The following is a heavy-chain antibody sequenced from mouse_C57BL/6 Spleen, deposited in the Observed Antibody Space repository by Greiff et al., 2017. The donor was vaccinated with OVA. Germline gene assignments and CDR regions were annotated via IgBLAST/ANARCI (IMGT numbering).Heavy chain of an antibody. V-gene: IGHV1-55*01. D-gene: IGHD2-4*01. Sequence: QVQLQQPGAELVKPGASVKMSCKASGYTFTSYWITWVKQRPGQGLEWMGDIYPGSGSTNYNEKFKRKATLTVDTSSSTAYMQLSSLTSEDSAVYYCASRYDYQYYFDYWGQGTTLTVSS. J-gene: IGHJ2*01. CDR3: ASRYDYQYYFDY. CDR2: IYPGSGST. CDR1: GYTFTSYW.